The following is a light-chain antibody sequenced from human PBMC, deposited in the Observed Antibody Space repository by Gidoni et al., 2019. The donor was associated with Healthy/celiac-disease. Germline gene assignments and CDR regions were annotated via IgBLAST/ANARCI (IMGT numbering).Light chain of an antibody. CDR3: QQYYSTPLT. J-gene: IGKJ4*01. CDR1: QSVLYSSNNKNY. Sequence: DIVMTQFPDSLAVCLGERATINCKSSQSVLYSSNNKNYLAWYQQKPGQPPKLLIYWASTRESGVPDRFSGSGSGTDFTLTISSLQAEDVAVYYCQQYYSTPLTFGGGTKVEIK. CDR2: WAS. V-gene: IGKV4-1*01.